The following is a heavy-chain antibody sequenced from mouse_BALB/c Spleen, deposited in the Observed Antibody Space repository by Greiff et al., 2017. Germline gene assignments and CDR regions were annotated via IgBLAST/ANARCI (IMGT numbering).Heavy chain of an antibody. J-gene: IGHJ2*01. CDR3: TRRLWLPFDY. Sequence: EVKLVESGTVLARPGASVKMSCKASGYTFTSYWMHWVKQRPGQGLEWIGAIYPGNSDTSYNQKFKGKAKLTAVTSTSTAYMELSSLTNEDSAVYYCTRRLWLPFDYWGQGTTLTVSS. D-gene: IGHD2-2*01. CDR1: GYTFTSYW. CDR2: IYPGNSDT. V-gene: IGHV1-5*01.